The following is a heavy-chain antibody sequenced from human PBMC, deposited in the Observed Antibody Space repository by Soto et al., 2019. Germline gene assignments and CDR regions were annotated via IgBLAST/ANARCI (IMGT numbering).Heavy chain of an antibody. J-gene: IGHJ4*02. CDR2: INHSGST. D-gene: IGHD5-12*01. V-gene: IGHV4-34*01. CDR1: GGSFSGYY. Sequence: PSETLSLTCAVYGGSFSGYYWSWIRQPPGKGLEWIGEINHSGSTNYNPSLKSRVTISVDTSKNQFSLKLSSVTAADTAVYYCARSRDIVATTYYFDYWGQGTLVTVSS. CDR3: ARSRDIVATTYYFDY.